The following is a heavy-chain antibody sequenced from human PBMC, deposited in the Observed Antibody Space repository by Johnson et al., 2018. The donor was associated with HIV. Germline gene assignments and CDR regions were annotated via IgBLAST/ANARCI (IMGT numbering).Heavy chain of an antibody. V-gene: IGHV3-7*02. CDR2: IKQDGSEK. D-gene: IGHD5-18*01. Sequence: VQLVESGGGLVQPGGSLRLSCAASGFTFSSYWMSWVRQAPGKGLEWVANIKQDGSEKYYADSVKGRFTISRDNSKNTLYLQMNSLRAEDTAVYYCARGRRIQLWLLADAFDIWGQGTMVTVSS. J-gene: IGHJ3*02. CDR1: GFTFSSYW. CDR3: ARGRRIQLWLLADAFDI.